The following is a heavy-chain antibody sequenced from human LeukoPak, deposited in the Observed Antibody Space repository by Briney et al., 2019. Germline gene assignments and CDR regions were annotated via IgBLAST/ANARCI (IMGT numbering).Heavy chain of an antibody. V-gene: IGHV1-69*05. CDR3: ARGGLEYSSSSAFDY. J-gene: IGHJ4*02. Sequence: GSSVKVSCKASGGTFSSYAISWVRQAPGQGLEWMGGIIPIFGTANYAQKFQGGVTITTDESTSTAYMELSSLRSEDTAVYYCARGGLEYSSSSAFDYWGQGTLVTVSS. CDR2: IIPIFGTA. D-gene: IGHD6-6*01. CDR1: GGTFSSYA.